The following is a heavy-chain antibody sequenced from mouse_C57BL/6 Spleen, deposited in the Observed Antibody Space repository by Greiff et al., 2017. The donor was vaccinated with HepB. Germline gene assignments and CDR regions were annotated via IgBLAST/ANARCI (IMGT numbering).Heavy chain of an antibody. Sequence: EVKLVESGGGLVKPGGSLKLSCAASGFTFSDYGMHWVRQAPEKGLEWVAYISSGSSTIYYADTVKGRFTISRDNAKNTLFLQMTSLRSEDTAMYYCARTDSKGAMDYWGQGTSVTVSS. CDR3: ARTDSKGAMDY. CDR1: GFTFSDYG. D-gene: IGHD2-5*01. J-gene: IGHJ4*01. CDR2: ISSGSSTI. V-gene: IGHV5-17*01.